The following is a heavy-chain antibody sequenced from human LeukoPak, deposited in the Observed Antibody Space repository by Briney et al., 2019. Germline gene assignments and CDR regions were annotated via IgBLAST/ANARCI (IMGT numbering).Heavy chain of an antibody. CDR3: ARDRVPAAQTAIWFDP. D-gene: IGHD2-2*01. V-gene: IGHV1-18*01. J-gene: IGHJ5*02. Sequence: ASVKVSCKASGYTFTSYGISWVRQAPGQGLEWVGWISAYSGNTNYAQKLQGRVTMTTDTSTSTAYMELRSLRSDDTAVYYCARDRVPAAQTAIWFDPWGQGTLVTVSS. CDR1: GYTFTSYG. CDR2: ISAYSGNT.